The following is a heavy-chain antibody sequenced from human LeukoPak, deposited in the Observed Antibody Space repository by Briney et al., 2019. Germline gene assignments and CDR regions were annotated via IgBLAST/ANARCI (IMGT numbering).Heavy chain of an antibody. Sequence: PGGSLRLSCAVSGFTFSSYWMHWVRQIPGKGLVWVSRIKSDGSTNYSDSVKGRFTISRDNAKNTLSLQMPSLRAEGTGVYYCARAPSEIGGYYPEYFRHWGQGTLVTVSS. D-gene: IGHD3-22*01. CDR3: ARAPSEIGGYYPEYFRH. CDR1: GFTFSSYW. CDR2: IKSDGST. J-gene: IGHJ1*01. V-gene: IGHV3-74*01.